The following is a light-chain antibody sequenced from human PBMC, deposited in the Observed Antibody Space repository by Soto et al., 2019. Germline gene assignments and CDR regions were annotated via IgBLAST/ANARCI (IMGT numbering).Light chain of an antibody. Sequence: DIVMTQSPDSLAVSLGERATINCKSSQGVLNRSNNKNYLAWYQQKPGQPPKMLIYWASTRESGFPDRFSGSGSGTDFSLTITSLHAEDVAVYHCQQHNSLPWTFGQGTKVEI. J-gene: IGKJ1*01. CDR2: WAS. CDR3: QQHNSLPWT. CDR1: QGVLNRSNNKNY. V-gene: IGKV4-1*01.